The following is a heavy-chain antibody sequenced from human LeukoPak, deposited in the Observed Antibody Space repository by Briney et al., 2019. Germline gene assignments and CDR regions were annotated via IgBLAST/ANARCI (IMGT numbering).Heavy chain of an antibody. V-gene: IGHV3-23*01. Sequence: GGSLRLSCAASGFTFGSYAMNWVRQAPGKGLEWVSGISGSGGSTYYADSVKGRFTISRDNSKNTLYLHMYSLSAEDTAVYYCAKVTAVAAKNTYHFDYWGQGTLVTVSS. D-gene: IGHD6-13*01. CDR2: ISGSGGST. CDR1: GFTFGSYA. CDR3: AKVTAVAAKNTYHFDY. J-gene: IGHJ4*02.